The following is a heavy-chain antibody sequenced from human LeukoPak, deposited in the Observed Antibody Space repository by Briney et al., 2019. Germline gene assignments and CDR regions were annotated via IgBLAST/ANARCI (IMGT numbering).Heavy chain of an antibody. D-gene: IGHD1-26*01. CDR2: VHYSGTA. Sequence: SETLSLTCTVSDGSITNYEWSWVRQPPGKGLEFIGHVHYSGTANYNPSLRSRVTISIDTSKKHFFLKLSSVTAADTAVYYCARQIVGATYLKAFDIWGQGTMVTVSS. CDR1: DGSITNYE. J-gene: IGHJ3*02. V-gene: IGHV4-59*08. CDR3: ARQIVGATYLKAFDI.